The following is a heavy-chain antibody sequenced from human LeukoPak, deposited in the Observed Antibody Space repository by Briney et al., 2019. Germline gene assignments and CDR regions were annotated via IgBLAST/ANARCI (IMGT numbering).Heavy chain of an antibody. V-gene: IGHV1-24*01. CDR2: FDPEDGET. CDR1: GYTLTELS. Sequence: ASVKVSCKVSGYTLTELSMHWVRQAPGKGLEWMGGFDPEDGETIYAQKFQGRVTMTRDMSTSTVYMELSSLRSKDTAVYYCARVPGPFDYWGQGTLVTVSS. J-gene: IGHJ4*02. CDR3: ARVPGPFDY.